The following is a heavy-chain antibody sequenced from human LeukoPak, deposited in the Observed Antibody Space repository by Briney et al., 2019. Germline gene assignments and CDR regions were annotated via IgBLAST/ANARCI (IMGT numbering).Heavy chain of an antibody. J-gene: IGHJ5*02. CDR3: ARGPYSSSSERFDP. CDR2: IYTSGST. CDR1: GGSISSYY. Sequence: PLETLSLTCTVSGGSISSYYWSWIRQPAGKGLEWIGRIYTSGSTNYNPSLKSRVTMSVDTSKNQFSLKLSSVTAADTAVYYCARGPYSSSSERFDPWGQGTLVTVSS. D-gene: IGHD6-6*01. V-gene: IGHV4-4*07.